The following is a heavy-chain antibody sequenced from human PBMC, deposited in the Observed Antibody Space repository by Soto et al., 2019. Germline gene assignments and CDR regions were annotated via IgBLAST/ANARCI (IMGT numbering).Heavy chain of an antibody. CDR1: GFTFSSYS. D-gene: IGHD4-17*01. Sequence: EVQLVESGGGLVKPGGSLRVSCAASGFTFSSYSMHWVRQAPGKGLEWVSFISSSSSYIYYADSVKGRFTISRDNAKNSLYLRMNSLRVEDTAVYYCARDREAGDSLVDYWGQGTLVTVSS. CDR3: ARDREAGDSLVDY. CDR2: ISSSSSYI. J-gene: IGHJ4*02. V-gene: IGHV3-21*01.